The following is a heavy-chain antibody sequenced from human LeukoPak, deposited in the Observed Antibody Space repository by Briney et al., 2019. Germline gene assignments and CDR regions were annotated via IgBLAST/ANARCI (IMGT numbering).Heavy chain of an antibody. V-gene: IGHV1-2*02. D-gene: IGHD3-22*01. CDR2: INPNSGGT. Sequence: ASVKVSCKASGYTFTGYYMHWVRQAPGQGLEWMGWINPNSGGTNYAQKFQGRVTMTEDTSTDTAYMELSSLRSEDTAVYYCATRIYDSSGYPLFAAFDIWGQGTMVTVSS. CDR3: ATRIYDSSGYPLFAAFDI. CDR1: GYTFTGYY. J-gene: IGHJ3*02.